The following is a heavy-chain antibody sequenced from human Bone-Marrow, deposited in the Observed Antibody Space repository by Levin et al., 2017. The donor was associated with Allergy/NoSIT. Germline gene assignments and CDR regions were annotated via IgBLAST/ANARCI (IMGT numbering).Heavy chain of an antibody. V-gene: IGHV3-23*01. Sequence: PGESLKISCAASGFTFSNYAMSWVRQAPGKGLEWVSAITGSDGRAFYADSVKGRFTISRDNSRNTLWLQMSSLRAEDTAVYFCAKDQTPPPYIHWYFGLWGRGTLVTVSS. CDR1: GFTFSNYA. D-gene: IGHD4-23*01. CDR2: ITGSDGRA. CDR3: AKDQTPPPYIHWYFGL. J-gene: IGHJ2*01.